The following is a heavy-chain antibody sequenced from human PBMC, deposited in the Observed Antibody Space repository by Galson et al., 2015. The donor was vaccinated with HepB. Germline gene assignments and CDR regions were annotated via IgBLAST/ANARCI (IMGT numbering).Heavy chain of an antibody. CDR2: ISAYSGNT. J-gene: IGHJ6*02. CDR3: ARDITGYSSGWTDGMDV. D-gene: IGHD6-19*01. V-gene: IGHV1-18*04. Sequence: SVKVSCKASGYTFTSYGISWVRQAPGQGLEWMGWISAYSGNTNYAQKLQGRVTMTTDTSTSTAYMELRSLRSDDTAVYYCARDITGYSSGWTDGMDVWGQGTTVTVSS. CDR1: GYTFTSYG.